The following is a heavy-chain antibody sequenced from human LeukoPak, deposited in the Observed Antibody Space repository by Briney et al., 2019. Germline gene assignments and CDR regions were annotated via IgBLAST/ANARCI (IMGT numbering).Heavy chain of an antibody. CDR3: ANPEEPTLWAYAFDI. V-gene: IGHV3-23*01. J-gene: IGHJ3*02. D-gene: IGHD3-10*01. CDR2: ISGSGGST. Sequence: GGSLRLSCAASGFTFSSYAMSWVRQAPGKGLEWVSAISGSGGSTFYADSVKGRFTISRDNSKNTLYLQMNSLRAEDTAVYYCANPEEPTLWAYAFDIWGQGTIVTVSS. CDR1: GFTFSSYA.